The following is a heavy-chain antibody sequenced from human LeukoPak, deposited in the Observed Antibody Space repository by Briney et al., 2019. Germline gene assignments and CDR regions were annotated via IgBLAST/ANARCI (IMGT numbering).Heavy chain of an antibody. CDR1: GYSISSGYY. D-gene: IGHD5-18*01. Sequence: SETLSLTCTVSGYSISSGYYWGWIRQPPGKGLEWIGSIYHSGSTYYNPSLKSRVTISVDTSKNQFSLKLSSVTAADTAVYYCARDPSYSYSYGLNWFDPWGQGTLVTVSS. CDR3: ARDPSYSYSYGLNWFDP. CDR2: IYHSGST. V-gene: IGHV4-38-2*02. J-gene: IGHJ5*02.